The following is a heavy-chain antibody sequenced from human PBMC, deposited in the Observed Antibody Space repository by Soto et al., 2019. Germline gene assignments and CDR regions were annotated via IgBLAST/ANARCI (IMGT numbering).Heavy chain of an antibody. CDR2: IYYSGST. D-gene: IGHD3-10*01. Sequence: SETLSLTCTASGGSISRYYWSSVRQPPGKGLEWIGYIYYSGSTNYNPSLKSRVTISVDTSKNQFSLKLSSVTAADTAVYYCARVPGSYSDYYMDVWGKGTTVTVSS. J-gene: IGHJ6*03. CDR1: GGSISRYY. CDR3: ARVPGSYSDYYMDV. V-gene: IGHV4-59*01.